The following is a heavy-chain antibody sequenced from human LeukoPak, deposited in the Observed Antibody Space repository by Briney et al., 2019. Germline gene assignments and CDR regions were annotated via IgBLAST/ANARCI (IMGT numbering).Heavy chain of an antibody. CDR2: INHSGST. V-gene: IGHV4-34*01. J-gene: IGHJ4*02. Sequence: SETLSLSCSVSGVSISSYYWSWIRQPPGKGLEWIGEINHSGSTNYNPSLKSRVTISVDTSKNQFSLKLSSVTAADTAVYYCARGAYYGSGSYYRVDYWGQGTLVTVSS. CDR3: ARGAYYGSGSYYRVDY. D-gene: IGHD3-10*01. CDR1: GVSISSYY.